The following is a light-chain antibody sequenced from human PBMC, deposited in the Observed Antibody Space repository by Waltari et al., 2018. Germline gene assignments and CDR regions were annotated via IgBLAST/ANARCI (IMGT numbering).Light chain of an antibody. Sequence: SYELTQPPSVSVSPGQTASITCSGDKLGDKYACWYQQKPGQSPVLVIYQDSKRPSGIPERVSGSNSGNTATLTISGTQAMDEADYYCQAWDSSTDVVVGGGTKLTVL. CDR1: KLGDKY. CDR3: QAWDSSTDVV. V-gene: IGLV3-1*01. J-gene: IGLJ2*01. CDR2: QDS.